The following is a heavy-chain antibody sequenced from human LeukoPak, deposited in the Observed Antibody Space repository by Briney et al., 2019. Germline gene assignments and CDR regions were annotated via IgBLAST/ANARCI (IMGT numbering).Heavy chain of an antibody. CDR3: VRGLWDQSLWFGESYNWFDP. D-gene: IGHD3-10*01. CDR2: INPSGGST. Sequence: ASVKVSCKASGYTFTSYYMHWVRQAPGQGLEWMGIINPSGGSTSYAQKFQGRATMTRDTSTSTVYMELSSLRSEDTAVYYCVRGLWDQSLWFGESYNWFDPWGQGTLVTVSS. J-gene: IGHJ5*02. V-gene: IGHV1-46*01. CDR1: GYTFTSYY.